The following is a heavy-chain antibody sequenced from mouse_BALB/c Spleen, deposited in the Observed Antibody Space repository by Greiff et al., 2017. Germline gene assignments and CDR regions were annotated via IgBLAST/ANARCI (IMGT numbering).Heavy chain of an antibody. CDR3: ARRGYYGNGYAMDY. CDR1: GFSLTGYG. CDR2: IWGDGST. V-gene: IGHV2-6-7*01. J-gene: IGHJ4*01. Sequence: VMLVESGPGLVAPSQSLSITCTVSGFSLTGYGVNWVRQPPGKGLEWLGMIWGDGSTDYNSALKSRLSISKDNSKSQVFLKMNSLQTDDTARYYCARRGYYGNGYAMDYWGQGTSVTVSS. D-gene: IGHD2-1*01.